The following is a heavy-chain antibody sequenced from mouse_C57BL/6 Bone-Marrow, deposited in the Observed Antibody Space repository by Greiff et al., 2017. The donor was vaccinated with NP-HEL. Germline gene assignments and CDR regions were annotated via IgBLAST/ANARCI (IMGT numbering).Heavy chain of an antibody. D-gene: IGHD1-1*01. J-gene: IGHJ4*01. CDR3: ARRYGSSWGYAMDY. CDR1: GFTFSDYY. Sequence: VQLKESGGGLVQPGGSLKLSCAASGFTFSDYYMYWVRQTPEKRLEWVAYISNGGGSTYYPDTVKGRFTISRDNAKNTLYLQMSRLKSEDTAMYYCARRYGSSWGYAMDYWGQGTSVTVSS. CDR2: ISNGGGST. V-gene: IGHV5-12*01.